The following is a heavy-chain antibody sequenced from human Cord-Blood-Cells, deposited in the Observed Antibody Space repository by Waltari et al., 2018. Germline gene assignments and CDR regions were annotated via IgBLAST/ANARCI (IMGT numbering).Heavy chain of an antibody. CDR2: ISWNSGSI. J-gene: IGHJ3*02. V-gene: IGHV3-9*03. D-gene: IGHD2-15*01. Sequence: EVQLVESGGGLVQPGRSLRLSCAASGFPFDDYAMHWVRQAPGKGLEWVSGISWNSGSIGYADSVKGRFTISRDNAKNSLYLQMNSLRAEDMALYYCAKELAGAFDIWGQGTMVTVSS. CDR1: GFPFDDYA. CDR3: AKELAGAFDI.